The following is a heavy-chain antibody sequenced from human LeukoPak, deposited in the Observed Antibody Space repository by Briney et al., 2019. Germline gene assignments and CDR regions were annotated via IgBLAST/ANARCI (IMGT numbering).Heavy chain of an antibody. CDR1: GGSISSGGYY. J-gene: IGHJ5*02. V-gene: IGHV4-31*03. CDR2: IYYSGST. Sequence: SETLSLTCTVSGGSISSGGYYWSWIRQHPGKGLEWIGYIYYSGSTYYNPSLKSRVTISVDTSKNQFSLKLSSVTAADTAVYYCARLSPLPFLRFDPWGQGTLVTVSS. D-gene: IGHD1-26*01. CDR3: ARLSPLPFLRFDP.